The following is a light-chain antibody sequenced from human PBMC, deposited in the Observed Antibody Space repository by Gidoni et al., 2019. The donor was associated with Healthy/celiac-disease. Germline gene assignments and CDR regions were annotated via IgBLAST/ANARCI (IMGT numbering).Light chain of an antibody. CDR2: KAS. Sequence: DIQMTQSPSTLSASVGDRVTITGRAIQSISSWLACYQKKPGNAPKLLIYKASSLESGVPSRFSGSGSGTEFTLTISSLQPDDFATYYCQQYNSYLFTFGPGTKVDIK. J-gene: IGKJ3*01. CDR1: QSISSW. V-gene: IGKV1-5*03. CDR3: QQYNSYLFT.